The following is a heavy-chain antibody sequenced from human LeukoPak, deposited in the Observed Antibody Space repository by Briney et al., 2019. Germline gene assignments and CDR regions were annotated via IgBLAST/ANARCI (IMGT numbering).Heavy chain of an antibody. V-gene: IGHV4-4*07. CDR2: IYTSGST. D-gene: IGHD2-15*01. CDR3: ARGYCSGGSCYQKPYWYFDL. CDR1: GGSISSYY. Sequence: KTSETLSLTCTVSGGSISSYYWSWIRQPPGKGLEWIGRIYTSGSTNYNPSLKSRVTMSVDTSKNQFSLKLSSVTAADTAVYYCARGYCSGGSCYQKPYWYFDLWGRGTLVTVSS. J-gene: IGHJ2*01.